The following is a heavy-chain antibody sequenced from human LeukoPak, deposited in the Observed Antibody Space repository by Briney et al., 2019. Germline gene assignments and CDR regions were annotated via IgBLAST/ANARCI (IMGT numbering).Heavy chain of an antibody. CDR1: GGTFSSYA. CDR3: ARLDYGDRIFDY. Sequence: GASVKVSCKASGGTFSSYAISWVRQAPGQGLEWMGGIIPIFGTANYAQKFQGRVTITADESTSTAYMELSSLRSEDTAVYYCARLDYGDRIFDYWDQGTLVTVSS. J-gene: IGHJ4*02. D-gene: IGHD4-17*01. CDR2: IIPIFGTA. V-gene: IGHV1-69*13.